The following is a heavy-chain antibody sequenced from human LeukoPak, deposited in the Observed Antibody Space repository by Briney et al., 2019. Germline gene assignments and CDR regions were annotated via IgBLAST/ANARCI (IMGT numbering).Heavy chain of an antibody. CDR3: AKDPYYYDSSDYLRDVRGYFDL. J-gene: IGHJ2*01. D-gene: IGHD3-22*01. CDR2: LWCDGSNT. V-gene: IGHV3-33*06. Sequence: GGSLRLSCAASGCTFSSYGMHWVRQAPGKGLEWVAVLWCDGSNTYYADSVKGRFTISRDNSKNTLYLQMNSLRAEDTAVYYCAKDPYYYDSSDYLRDVRGYFDLWGRGTLVTVSS. CDR1: GCTFSSYG.